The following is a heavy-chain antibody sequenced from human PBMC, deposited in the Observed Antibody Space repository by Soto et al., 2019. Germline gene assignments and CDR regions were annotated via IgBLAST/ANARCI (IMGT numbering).Heavy chain of an antibody. V-gene: IGHV3-23*01. CDR1: GFTFSSYA. CDR3: AKVPAYYYASSGYYHFDY. Sequence: GGSLRLSCAASGFTFSSYAMSWVRQAPGKGLEWVSAISGSGTRTDYADSVKGRFTISRDNSKNTLYLHMSSLRAEDTAVYYCAKVPAYYYASSGYYHFDYWGQGTLVTVSS. J-gene: IGHJ4*02. D-gene: IGHD3-22*01. CDR2: ISGSGTRT.